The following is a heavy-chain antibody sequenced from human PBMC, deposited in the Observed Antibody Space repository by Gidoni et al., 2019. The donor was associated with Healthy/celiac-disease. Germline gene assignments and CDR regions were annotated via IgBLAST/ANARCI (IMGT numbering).Heavy chain of an antibody. CDR1: GGPFSSYT. CDR3: ARNYYGMDV. CDR2: IIPILGIA. J-gene: IGHJ6*02. V-gene: IGHV1-69*02. Sequence: QVQLVQSGAEVKKPGSSVQVPCKASGGPFSSYTISWVRQAPGQGLEWMGRIIPILGIAKKAQKFQGRVKITAEKSTSTAYMELSSVRSEDTAVYYCARNYYGMDVWGQGTTVTVSS.